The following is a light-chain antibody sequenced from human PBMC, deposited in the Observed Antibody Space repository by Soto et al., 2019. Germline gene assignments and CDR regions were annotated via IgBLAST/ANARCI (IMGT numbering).Light chain of an antibody. CDR1: QGISNY. Sequence: DIQITQSPSSLSASVGDRVTITCRASQGISNYLAWYRQKPGKVPKLLIYAASTLQSGVPSRFSGSGSGTDFTRTISSLQPEDVATYYCQKYNSAPQTFGQGTKVDIK. CDR2: AAS. J-gene: IGKJ1*01. V-gene: IGKV1-27*01. CDR3: QKYNSAPQT.